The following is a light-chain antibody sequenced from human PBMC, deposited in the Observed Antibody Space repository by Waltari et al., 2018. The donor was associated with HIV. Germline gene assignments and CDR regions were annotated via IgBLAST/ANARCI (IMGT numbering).Light chain of an antibody. CDR2: DVT. CDR3: SSDTSSISLV. V-gene: IGLV2-14*03. J-gene: IGLJ3*02. CDR1: NNDVGTYTY. Sequence: SARTQPASVSGSAGRSLTISGTGTNNDVGTYTYHFWYQQHPGKAPNHMIYDVTDRPSGVSDRFSGSKSGNTASLTISGLQAEDEADYYCSSDTSSISLVFGGGTKVTVL.